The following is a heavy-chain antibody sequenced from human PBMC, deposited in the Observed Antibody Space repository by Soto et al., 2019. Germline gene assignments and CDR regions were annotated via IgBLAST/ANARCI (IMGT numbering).Heavy chain of an antibody. Sequence: GGSLRLSCAASGLTFSTYSMNWVRQAPGKGLEWVSYISSSSSTIYYADSVKGRFTISRDNAKNSLYLQMNSLRDEDTAVYYCARWLQSDFDYWGQGTLVTVSS. CDR2: ISSSSSTI. D-gene: IGHD5-12*01. J-gene: IGHJ4*02. CDR1: GLTFSTYS. CDR3: ARWLQSDFDY. V-gene: IGHV3-48*02.